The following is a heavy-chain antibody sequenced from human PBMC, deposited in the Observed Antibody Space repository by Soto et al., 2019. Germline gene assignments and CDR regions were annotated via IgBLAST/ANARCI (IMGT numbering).Heavy chain of an antibody. CDR2: IWADGTNK. J-gene: IGHJ6*02. CDR1: GLTFRSFG. Sequence: QVQLVESGGGVVQPGKSLRLSCAASGLTFRSFGMHWARQAPGKGLEWLAVIWADGTNKYYADSVKGRFTVSRDNSKNTLYLQMNSLRVEDTAVYYCARDQVTLAAMDVWAPGTTVIVSS. V-gene: IGHV3-33*01. D-gene: IGHD3-10*01. CDR3: ARDQVTLAAMDV.